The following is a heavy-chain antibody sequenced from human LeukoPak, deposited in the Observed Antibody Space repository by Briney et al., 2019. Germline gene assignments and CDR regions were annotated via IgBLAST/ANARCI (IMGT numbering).Heavy chain of an antibody. CDR1: GFTFSSYS. J-gene: IGHJ4*02. CDR3: ARDSGYDSDPYYLDY. Sequence: GGSLRLSCAASGFTFSSYSMNWVRQAPGKGLEWVSSISGSSSYIYYADSVKGRFTISRDNAKNSLYLQMNSLRAEDTAVYYCARDSGYDSDPYYLDYWGQGTLVTVSS. V-gene: IGHV3-21*01. D-gene: IGHD5-12*01. CDR2: ISGSSSYI.